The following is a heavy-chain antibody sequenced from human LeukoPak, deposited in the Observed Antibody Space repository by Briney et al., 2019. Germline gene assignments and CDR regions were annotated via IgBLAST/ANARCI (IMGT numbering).Heavy chain of an antibody. CDR2: INHSGST. J-gene: IGHJ4*02. D-gene: IGHD4-17*01. Sequence: SETLSLTCAVYGGSFSGYYWSWIRQPPGKGLEWVGEINHSGSTNYNPSLKSRVTISVDTSKNQFSLKRSSVTAGDTAVYYCARVSGDNLDYWGQGTLVTVSS. V-gene: IGHV4-34*01. CDR3: ARVSGDNLDY. CDR1: GGSFSGYY.